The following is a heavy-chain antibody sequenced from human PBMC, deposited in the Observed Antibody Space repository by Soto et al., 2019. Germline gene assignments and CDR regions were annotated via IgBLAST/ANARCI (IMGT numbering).Heavy chain of an antibody. V-gene: IGHV4-34*01. J-gene: IGHJ5*02. D-gene: IGHD2-21*02. CDR3: ARGGDSYGP. CDR2: IDYSGST. CDR1: GGSLSGYS. Sequence: SETLSLTCAVYGGSLSGYSWSWIRQPPGKGLEWIGQIDYSGSTNYNPSLKSRLTISVDTSKSQFSLKLNSVTAADTAVYYCARGGDSYGPWGQGTLVTVSS.